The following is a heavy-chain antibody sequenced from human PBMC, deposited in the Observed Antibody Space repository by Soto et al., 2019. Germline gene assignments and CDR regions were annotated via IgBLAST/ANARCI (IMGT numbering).Heavy chain of an antibody. J-gene: IGHJ5*02. V-gene: IGHV1-18*04. D-gene: IGHD7-27*01. CDR1: GYTFTSYD. Sequence: ASVKVSCKASGYTFTSYDINWVRQAPGQGLEWMGWISAYTGNTNYAQKLQGRVTMTTDTSTSTAYMELRSLRSDDTAVYYCTTAKALGFDPWGQGTLVTVSS. CDR3: TTAKALGFDP. CDR2: ISAYTGNT.